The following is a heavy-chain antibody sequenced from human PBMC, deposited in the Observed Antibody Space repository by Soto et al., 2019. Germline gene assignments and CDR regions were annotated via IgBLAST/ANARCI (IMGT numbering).Heavy chain of an antibody. V-gene: IGHV4-59*01. Sequence: QVQLQESGPGLVKPSETLSLTCTVSGGSISSYYWSWIRQPPGKGLEWIGYIYYSGSTNYNPSLKMRVTISVDTSTNQFSLKLSSVPSADTAVYYCARWYCISTSCYAAYFDYWGQGTLVTVSS. CDR1: GGSISSYY. J-gene: IGHJ4*02. D-gene: IGHD2-2*01. CDR3: ARWYCISTSCYAAYFDY. CDR2: IYYSGST.